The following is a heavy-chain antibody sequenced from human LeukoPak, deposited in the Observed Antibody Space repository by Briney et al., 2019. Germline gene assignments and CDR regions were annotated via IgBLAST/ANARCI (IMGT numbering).Heavy chain of an antibody. Sequence: GESPMISCKGSGYSFTTYWIGWVRQMPGKGLEWMGIIYPGDSDTRYSPSFQGQVTISADKSISTAYLQWSSLKASDTAMYFCARLNSVNYYYYGMDVWGQGTTVTVSS. CDR1: GYSFTTYW. CDR2: IYPGDSDT. J-gene: IGHJ6*02. CDR3: ARLNSVNYYYYGMDV. V-gene: IGHV5-51*01. D-gene: IGHD2/OR15-2a*01.